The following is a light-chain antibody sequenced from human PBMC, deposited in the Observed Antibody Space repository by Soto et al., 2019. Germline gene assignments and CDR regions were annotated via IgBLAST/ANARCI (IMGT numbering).Light chain of an antibody. CDR1: ERISNY. Sequence: DIQLTQSPSSLSASVGDRVTITCRASERISNYLNWYQQKPGTAPKLLIWSSSTLPSGVPSRFSGSGSGTDFTLSISGLQPEDVAVYYCQQSYNTPRTFGQGTKVEVK. V-gene: IGKV1-39*01. CDR2: SSS. CDR3: QQSYNTPRT. J-gene: IGKJ1*01.